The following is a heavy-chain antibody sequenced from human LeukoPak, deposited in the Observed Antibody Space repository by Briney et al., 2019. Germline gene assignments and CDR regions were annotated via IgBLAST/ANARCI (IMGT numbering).Heavy chain of an antibody. Sequence: GGSLRLSCAASGFTFSSFAMSWLRQAPGKALVWGSNNSGRVGSTYSADSVKGRFTNSRDNSKNILYLQMNSLRAEDTAVYYCAKDMARYSGYDLMIDYWGQGTLVTVFS. CDR1: GFTFSSFA. CDR2: NSGRVGST. J-gene: IGHJ4*02. CDR3: AKDMARYSGYDLMIDY. V-gene: IGHV3-23*01. D-gene: IGHD5-12*01.